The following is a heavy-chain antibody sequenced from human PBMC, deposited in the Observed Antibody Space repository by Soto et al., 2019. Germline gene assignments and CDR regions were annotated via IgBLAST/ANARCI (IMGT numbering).Heavy chain of an antibody. V-gene: IGHV1-18*01. J-gene: IGHJ3*02. CDR2: ISPYNGKT. CDR1: GYTFTSKS. CDR3: ARDRYGGNCWDAFDI. Sequence: QAQLVQSGAEVKKPGASVTISCKASGYTFTSKSLIWVRQAPGHGLEWVGWISPYNGKTEYANHVQGRVTMTRDTSTSTAYMELRSLRSDDTAVYYCARDRYGGNCWDAFDIWGQGTMVIVSS. D-gene: IGHD2-21*01.